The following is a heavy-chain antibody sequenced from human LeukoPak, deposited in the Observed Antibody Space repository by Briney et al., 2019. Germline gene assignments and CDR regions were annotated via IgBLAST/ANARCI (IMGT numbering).Heavy chain of an antibody. CDR1: GFTFSSYW. D-gene: IGHD3-10*01. V-gene: IGHV3-7*01. Sequence: GGSLRLSCAASGFTFSSYWMSWVRQAPGKGLEWVANIKQDGSEKYYMDSVKGRFTISRDNAKNSLYLQMNSLRAEDTAVYYCARIPRGVRGVYLFDYWGQGTLVTVSS. J-gene: IGHJ4*02. CDR3: ARIPRGVRGVYLFDY. CDR2: IKQDGSEK.